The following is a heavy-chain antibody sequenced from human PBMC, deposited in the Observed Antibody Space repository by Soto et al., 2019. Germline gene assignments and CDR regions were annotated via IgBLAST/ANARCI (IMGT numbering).Heavy chain of an antibody. CDR1: GGSISSTNW. V-gene: IGHV4-4*02. Sequence: QVQLQESGPGLVKPSGTLSLTCTVSGGSISSTNWWSWVRQPPGKGLEWIGEIYHSGTTNYSPSLKSPVTISVDKSKNQFALKLTSVTAADTALYYCAAHRGSTYGPLADWGQGTLVTVSS. J-gene: IGHJ4*02. CDR3: AAHRGSTYGPLAD. CDR2: IYHSGTT. D-gene: IGHD5-18*01.